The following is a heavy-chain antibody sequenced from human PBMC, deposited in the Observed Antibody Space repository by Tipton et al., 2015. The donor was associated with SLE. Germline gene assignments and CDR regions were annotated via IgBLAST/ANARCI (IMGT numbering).Heavy chain of an antibody. CDR2: IVTSGNT. CDR1: GGSISSSSYY. Sequence: TLSLTCTGSGGSISSSSYYWGWIRQPPGKGLEWIGRIVTSGNTNYNPSLKSRVTISVDTSKNQFSLRLISVTAADTAVYYCARGCSSSTCEPFYFFGMDVWCQGTTVTVSS. J-gene: IGHJ6*02. V-gene: IGHV4-39*07. CDR3: ARGCSSSTCEPFYFFGMDV. D-gene: IGHD2-2*01.